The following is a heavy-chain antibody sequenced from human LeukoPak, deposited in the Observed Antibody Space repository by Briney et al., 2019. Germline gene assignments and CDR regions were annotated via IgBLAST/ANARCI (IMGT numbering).Heavy chain of an antibody. CDR2: INPNSGGT. CDR3: ARDLGGWSNGLDY. Sequence: GASVKVSCKASGYTFTDYYMHWVRQAPGQGLEWMGWINPNSGGTNYAQKFQGRVTMTRDTSISTAYMELSRLRSDDTAVYYCARDLGGWSNGLDYWGQGTLVTVSS. J-gene: IGHJ4*02. D-gene: IGHD6-19*01. V-gene: IGHV1-2*02. CDR1: GYTFTDYY.